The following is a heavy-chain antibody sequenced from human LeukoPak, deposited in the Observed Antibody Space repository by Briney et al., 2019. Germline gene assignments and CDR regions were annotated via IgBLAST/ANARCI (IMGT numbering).Heavy chain of an antibody. J-gene: IGHJ4*02. CDR3: VCSGDGSGGSFKY. Sequence: GESLKISCQGSGYTFTTSWIGWVRQMPGKGLEWGGIIYPGDSDTRYRPSFQGQVTILADKSISTAYLQWTSLKTSDTAIYYCVCSGDGSGGSFKYWGQGTLVTVSS. V-gene: IGHV5-51*01. CDR1: GYTFTTSW. CDR2: IYPGDSDT. D-gene: IGHD3-10*01.